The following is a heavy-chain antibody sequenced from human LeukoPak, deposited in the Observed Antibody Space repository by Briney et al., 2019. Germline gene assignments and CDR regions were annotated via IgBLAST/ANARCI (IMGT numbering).Heavy chain of an antibody. CDR3: ARDGCSGGNCHNFRY. J-gene: IGHJ4*02. CDR2: IIPIFGIA. D-gene: IGHD2-15*01. Sequence: SVKVSCKASGGTFSSYAISWVRQAPGQGLEWMGRIIPIFGIANYAQKFQGRVTITADKSTSTAYMELSSLRSEDTAVYYCARDGCSGGNCHNFRYWGQGTLVTVSS. V-gene: IGHV1-69*04. CDR1: GGTFSSYA.